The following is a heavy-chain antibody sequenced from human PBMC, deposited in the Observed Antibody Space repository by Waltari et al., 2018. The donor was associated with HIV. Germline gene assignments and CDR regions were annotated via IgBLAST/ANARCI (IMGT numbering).Heavy chain of an antibody. J-gene: IGHJ4*02. V-gene: IGHV4-39*01. CDR3: VALRTVTGTIDK. CDR2: IYSNGVS. D-gene: IGHD6-19*01. Sequence: QLQLQESGPALVKPSETLSLTCTVSTGYITQSYYWGWVRQFPGTGLEWIGSIYSNGVSHYAPSLKSRVALSVDMSKNQFSFTLTAVTAADTSRYFCVALRTVTGTIDKWGQGTLVTVS. CDR1: TGYITQSYY.